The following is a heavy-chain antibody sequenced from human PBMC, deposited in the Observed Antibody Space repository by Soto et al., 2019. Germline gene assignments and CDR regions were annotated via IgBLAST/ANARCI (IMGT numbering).Heavy chain of an antibody. Sequence: QVQLVQSGAEVRKPGSSVRVSCKASGGSFNRHTISWVRQAPGQGLEWMRGIIPIFGTENHAQKFQGRVTIVADESTSTVYMELSSLRSDDTGIYYCARGWGYDSTDYYYAYWGQGTLVIVSS. J-gene: IGHJ4*02. CDR3: ARGWGYDSTDYYYAY. D-gene: IGHD3-22*01. CDR1: GGSFNRHT. CDR2: IIPIFGTE. V-gene: IGHV1-69*01.